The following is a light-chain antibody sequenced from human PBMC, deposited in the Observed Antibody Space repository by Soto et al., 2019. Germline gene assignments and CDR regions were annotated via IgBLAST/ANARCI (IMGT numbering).Light chain of an antibody. CDR2: DAS. V-gene: IGKV3-11*01. CDR3: QQHSKWPQT. CDR1: QSVSSY. J-gene: IGKJ3*01. Sequence: EIVLTQSPATLSLSPGEKATLSCRPSQSVSSYLAWYQQKPGQAPRLLFYDASNRATGIPARFSGSGSGTDFTLTISSLAPEDFAANYCQQHSKWPQTLGTGAKVDIK.